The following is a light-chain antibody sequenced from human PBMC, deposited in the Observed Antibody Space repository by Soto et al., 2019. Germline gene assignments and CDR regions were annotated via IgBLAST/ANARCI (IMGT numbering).Light chain of an antibody. J-gene: IGLJ1*01. CDR1: DSVVGSHNL. CDR2: EVT. Sequence: QSVLTQPASVSASPGQSITISCTGTDSVVGSHNLVSWYQLHPGKAPKLMIYEVTKRPSGVTNRFSGSKSGNTASLTIAGLQAEDEADYYCSSYAVSNTYLSVNVTKATV. CDR3: SSYAVSNTYL. V-gene: IGLV2-23*02.